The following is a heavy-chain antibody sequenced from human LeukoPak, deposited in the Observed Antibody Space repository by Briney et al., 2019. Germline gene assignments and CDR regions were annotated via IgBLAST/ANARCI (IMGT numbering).Heavy chain of an antibody. CDR3: ARDFELSH. CDR2: ISYDGSIK. J-gene: IGHJ4*02. D-gene: IGHD3-16*02. V-gene: IGHV3-30-3*01. CDR1: GFTLTSYA. Sequence: GRSLRLSCAASGFTLTSYAMHWVRQAPGKGLEWVAVISYDGSIKYYADSVKGRFTISRDNSETTLYLQMNSLRAEDTAVYYCARDFELSHWGQGTLVTVSS.